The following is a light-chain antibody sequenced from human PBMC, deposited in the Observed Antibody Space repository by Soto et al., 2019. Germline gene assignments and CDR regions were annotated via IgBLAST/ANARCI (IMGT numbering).Light chain of an antibody. CDR2: DAS. CDR1: QSVSIN. V-gene: IGKV3-15*01. CDR3: QQYNNWPPWA. J-gene: IGKJ1*01. Sequence: EIVMTQSPATLAVSPGERATLSCRASQSVSINLAWYQHKPGQAPRLLIYDASTRATGIPARFSGSGSGTEFTLTISSLQSEDFAVYYCQQYNNWPPWAFGQGTKVDIK.